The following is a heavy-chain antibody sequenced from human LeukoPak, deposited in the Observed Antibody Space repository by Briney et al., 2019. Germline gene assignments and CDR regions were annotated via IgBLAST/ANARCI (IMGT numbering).Heavy chain of an antibody. Sequence: PSETLSLTCTVSGGSITSYHYSWIRQPPGKGLEWIGYIYYSGSTNYNPSLKSRVTISVDTSKNQFSLKLSSVTAADTAVYYCAGGGSGTYYHYWGQGTLVTVSS. D-gene: IGHD1-26*01. CDR3: AGGGSGTYYHY. CDR1: GGSITSYH. V-gene: IGHV4-59*01. J-gene: IGHJ4*02. CDR2: IYYSGST.